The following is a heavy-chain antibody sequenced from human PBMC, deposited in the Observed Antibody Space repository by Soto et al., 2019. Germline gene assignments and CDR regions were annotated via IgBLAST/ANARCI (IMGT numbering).Heavy chain of an antibody. J-gene: IGHJ4*02. Sequence: ASVKVSCKASGDTFITYDINWVRQATGHGLEWMGWINPNSGNIGYAQRFQGRVTMTRDTAIRTAYMEVSSLRPDDTAVYYCARGRASGSYYLLDYWGQGTLVTVSS. CDR3: ARGRASGSYYLLDY. D-gene: IGHD3-10*01. CDR2: INPNSGNI. CDR1: GDTFITYD. V-gene: IGHV1-8*01.